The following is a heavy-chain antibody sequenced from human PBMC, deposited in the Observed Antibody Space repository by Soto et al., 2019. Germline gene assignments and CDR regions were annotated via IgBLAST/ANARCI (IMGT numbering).Heavy chain of an antibody. CDR3: ARGSGGHNYYYGMDV. D-gene: IGHD2-15*01. CDR2: IGEDGSEK. CDR1: GFTFSTYW. Sequence: HPGGSLRLSCTASGFTFSTYWMSWVRQAPGMGLEWVASIGEDGSEKYYVDSVKGRFTISRDNAKNSLYLQMNSLRADDTAVYYCARGSGGHNYYYGMDVWGQGTTVTVSS. J-gene: IGHJ6*02. V-gene: IGHV3-7*03.